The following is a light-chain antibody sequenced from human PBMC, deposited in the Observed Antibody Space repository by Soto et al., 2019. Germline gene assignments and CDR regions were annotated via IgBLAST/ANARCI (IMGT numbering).Light chain of an antibody. CDR3: QQYNNWPRMYT. CDR1: QSVSSN. CDR2: GAS. Sequence: EIVMTQSPATLSVSPGERATLSCRASQSVSSNLAWYQQKPGQAPRLLIYGASTRATGIPARFRGSGSGTEFTLTISSLRSEDFAVYYCQQYNNWPRMYTFGQGTKLEIK. J-gene: IGKJ2*01. V-gene: IGKV3-15*01.